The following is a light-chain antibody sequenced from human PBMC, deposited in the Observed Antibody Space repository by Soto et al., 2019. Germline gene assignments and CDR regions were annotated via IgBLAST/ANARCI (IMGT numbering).Light chain of an antibody. CDR3: QQYGSSPWT. J-gene: IGKJ1*01. CDR2: DAS. CDR1: QSVFSK. Sequence: EIVFTQSPGTLSLSPGERVTLSCRASQSVFSKLAWYQQKPGQAPTLLIFDASARAPGTPARFSGSGSGTDFTLTISRLEPEDFAVYYCQQYGSSPWTFGQGTKVDIK. V-gene: IGKV3-20*01.